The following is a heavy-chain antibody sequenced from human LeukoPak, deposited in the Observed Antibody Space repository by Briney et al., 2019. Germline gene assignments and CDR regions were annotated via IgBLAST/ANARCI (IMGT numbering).Heavy chain of an antibody. CDR2: IIPIFGTA. J-gene: IGHJ4*02. D-gene: IGHD6-19*01. CDR3: ARARYSSGWYPFDY. CDR1: GYTFTSYD. Sequence: SVKVSCKASGYTFTSYDINWVRQATGQGLEWMGGIIPIFGTANYAQKFQGRVTITADESTSTAYMELSSLRSEDAAVYYCARARYSSGWYPFDYWGQGTLVTVSS. V-gene: IGHV1-69*13.